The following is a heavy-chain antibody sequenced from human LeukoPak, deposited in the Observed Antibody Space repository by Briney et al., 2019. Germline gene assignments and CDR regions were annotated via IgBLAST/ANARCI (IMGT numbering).Heavy chain of an antibody. CDR1: GGSISSGRYS. Sequence: SETLSLTCTVSGGSISSGRYSWTWIRQPAGKGLEWIGRVYTSGSTNYNSSLKRRVTISVDKSKNQFSLKLNSVTAADTAVYYCVKGSGLWFGELWGQGTLVTVSS. V-gene: IGHV4-61*02. CDR3: VKGSGLWFGEL. CDR2: VYTSGST. D-gene: IGHD3-10*01. J-gene: IGHJ4*02.